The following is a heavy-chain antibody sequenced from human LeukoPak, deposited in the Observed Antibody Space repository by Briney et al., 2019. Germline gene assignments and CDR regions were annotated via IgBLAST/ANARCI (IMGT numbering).Heavy chain of an antibody. CDR3: AKRGVVIRVILVGFHKEAYYFDS. D-gene: IGHD3-22*01. Sequence: GGSLRLSCAVSGITLSNYGISWVRQAPGKGLEWVAGISGSGGRTNYADSVKGRFTISRDNPKNTLYLQMNSLRAEDTAVYFCAKRGVVIRVILVGFHKEAYYFDSWGQGALVTVSS. J-gene: IGHJ4*02. CDR1: GITLSNYG. CDR2: ISGSGGRT. V-gene: IGHV3-23*01.